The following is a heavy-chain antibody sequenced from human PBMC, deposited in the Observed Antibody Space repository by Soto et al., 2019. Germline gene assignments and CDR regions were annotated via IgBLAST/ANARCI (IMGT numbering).Heavy chain of an antibody. J-gene: IGHJ6*02. CDR3: AREDYDSSGYYSYNYYYYGMDV. Sequence: GSLRLSCAASGFTFSSYSMNWVRQAPGKGLEWVSSISSSSSYIYYADSVKGRFTISRDNAKNSLYLQMNSLRAEDTAVYYCAREDYDSSGYYSYNYYYYGMDVWGQGTTVTVSS. CDR2: ISSSSSYI. D-gene: IGHD3-22*01. V-gene: IGHV3-21*01. CDR1: GFTFSSYS.